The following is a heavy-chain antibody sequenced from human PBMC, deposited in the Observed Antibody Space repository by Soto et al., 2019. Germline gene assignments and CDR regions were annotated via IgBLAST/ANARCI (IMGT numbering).Heavy chain of an antibody. V-gene: IGHV1-69*02. CDR1: GGTFSSYT. D-gene: IGHD2-15*01. CDR2: IIPILGIA. J-gene: IGHJ6*03. Sequence: ASVKVSCKASGGTFSSYTISLVRQAPGQGLEWMGRIIPILGIANYAQKFQGRVTITADKSTSTAYMELSSLRSEDTAVYYCARGAVVVAATRGDYYYYMDVWVKGTTVTVSS. CDR3: ARGAVVVAATRGDYYYYMDV.